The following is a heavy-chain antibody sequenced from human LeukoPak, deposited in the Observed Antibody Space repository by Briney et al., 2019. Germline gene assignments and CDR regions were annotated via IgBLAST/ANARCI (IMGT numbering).Heavy chain of an antibody. D-gene: IGHD3-10*01. Sequence: GGSLKLTCAASGFTFSNYWMHWVRQAPGKGLVWVSRINSDGSSTSYADSVKGRFTISRDNAKNTLYLQMNSLRVEDTAVYYCARDYGRSRDYGMDVWGPGTTVTVSS. CDR1: GFTFSNYW. V-gene: IGHV3-74*01. CDR2: INSDGSST. CDR3: ARDYGRSRDYGMDV. J-gene: IGHJ6*02.